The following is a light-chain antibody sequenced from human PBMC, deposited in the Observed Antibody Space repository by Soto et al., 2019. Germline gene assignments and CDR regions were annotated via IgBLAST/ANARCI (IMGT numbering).Light chain of an antibody. CDR3: HQYYSWPRGT. Sequence: EIVMTQSPGTLSVSPGERATLSCRASQNIITNLAWYQQKPGQAPRILIFFASTRVTGIPARFSGSGSGTEFTLTISSLQSEDFAVYYCHQYYSWPRGTFGQGTKVEVK. V-gene: IGKV3-15*01. CDR2: FAS. J-gene: IGKJ1*01. CDR1: QNIITN.